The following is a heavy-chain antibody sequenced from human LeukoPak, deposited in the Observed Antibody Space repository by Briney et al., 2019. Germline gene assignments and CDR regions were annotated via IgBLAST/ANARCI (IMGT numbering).Heavy chain of an antibody. Sequence: SDTLSLTCAVYGGSFSGYYWSWIRQPPGKGLEWIGEINHSGSTNYNPSLKSRVTISVDTSKNQFSLKLSSVTAADTAVYYCARNMGPSSSSSRGVDYWGQGTLVTVSS. D-gene: IGHD6-6*01. CDR1: GGSFSGYY. CDR3: ARNMGPSSSSSRGVDY. V-gene: IGHV4-34*01. J-gene: IGHJ4*02. CDR2: INHSGST.